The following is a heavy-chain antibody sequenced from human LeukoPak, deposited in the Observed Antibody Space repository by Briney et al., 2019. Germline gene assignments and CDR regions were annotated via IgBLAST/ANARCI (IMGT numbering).Heavy chain of an antibody. Sequence: GSLRLSCAASGFTFNSYTMNWVRQAPGKGLEWIGEINHSGSNNYNPSLKSRVTISVDTSKNQFSLKLSSVTAADTAVYYCARRCSDGSCNSNDSFDMWGQGTMVTVSS. CDR2: INHSGSN. V-gene: IGHV4-34*01. CDR1: GFTFNSYT. J-gene: IGHJ3*02. D-gene: IGHD2-15*01. CDR3: ARRCSDGSCNSNDSFDM.